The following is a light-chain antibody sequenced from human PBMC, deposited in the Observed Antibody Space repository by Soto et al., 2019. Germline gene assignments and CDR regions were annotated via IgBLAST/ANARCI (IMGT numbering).Light chain of an antibody. CDR1: QSIGSN. Sequence: ESVLTQSPGTLSLSPGDRATHSCRASQSIGSNLAWYQQKPGQAPRLLIYGASSRANGIPDRFSGSGSGTDFTLTISRLEPEDFASYYCQQYGSSLTWTFGQGTKVDIK. CDR3: QQYGSSLTWT. CDR2: GAS. J-gene: IGKJ1*01. V-gene: IGKV3-20*01.